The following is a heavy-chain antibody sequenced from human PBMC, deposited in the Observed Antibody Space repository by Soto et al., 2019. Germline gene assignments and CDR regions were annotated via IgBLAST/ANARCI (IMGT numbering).Heavy chain of an antibody. J-gene: IGHJ4*02. CDR3: ASRRNPYGAYDY. Sequence: EVQLVVSGGGLVQPGGSLRLSCAASGFTVSSNFMSWVRQAPGKGLEWVSIIYSDGSTYYADSVKGRSTISRDNSKNTLYRQMNSLRADDTAVYYCASRRNPYGAYDYWGQGTLVTVSS. V-gene: IGHV3-66*01. D-gene: IGHD4-17*01. CDR2: IYSDGST. CDR1: GFTVSSNF.